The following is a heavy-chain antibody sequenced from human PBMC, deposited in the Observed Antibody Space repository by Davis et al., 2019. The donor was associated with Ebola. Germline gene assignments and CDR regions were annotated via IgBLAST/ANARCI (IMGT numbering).Heavy chain of an antibody. Sequence: GESLKISCAASGFTVSSNYMSWVRQAPGKGLEWVSVIYSGGSTYYADSVKGRFTISRDNSKNTLYLQMNSLRAEDTAVYYCARDSLLWFGELMYYYYGMDVWGQGTTVTVSS. V-gene: IGHV3-66*01. CDR3: ARDSLLWFGELMYYYYGMDV. J-gene: IGHJ6*02. CDR2: IYSGGST. D-gene: IGHD3-10*01. CDR1: GFTVSSNY.